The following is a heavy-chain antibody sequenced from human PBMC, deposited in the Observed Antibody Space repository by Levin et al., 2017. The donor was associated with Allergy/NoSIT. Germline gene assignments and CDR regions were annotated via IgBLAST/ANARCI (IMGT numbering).Heavy chain of an antibody. CDR2: LYYSGST. CDR3: ARTSAMLRDPSHLDY. D-gene: IGHD3-10*01. CDR1: GGSISSYY. Sequence: SQTLSLTCTVSGGSISSYYWSWIRQPPGKGLEWIGYLYYSGSTNYNPSLKSRVTISVDTSKNQFSLKLSSVTAADTAVYYCARTSAMLRDPSHLDYWGQGTLVTVSS. J-gene: IGHJ4*02. V-gene: IGHV4-59*01.